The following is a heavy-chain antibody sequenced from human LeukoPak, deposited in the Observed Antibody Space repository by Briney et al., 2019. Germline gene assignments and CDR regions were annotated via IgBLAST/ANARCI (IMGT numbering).Heavy chain of an antibody. CDR3: ASLGRSNRGGY. Sequence: PGGSLRLSCAASGFTFSSYEMNWVRQAPGKGLEWVSYISSSGSTIYYADSVKGRFTISRDNAKNSLYLQMNSLRAEDTAVYYCASLGRSNRGGYWGQGTLVTVSS. J-gene: IGHJ4*02. D-gene: IGHD1-1*01. CDR1: GFTFSSYE. V-gene: IGHV3-48*03. CDR2: ISSSGSTI.